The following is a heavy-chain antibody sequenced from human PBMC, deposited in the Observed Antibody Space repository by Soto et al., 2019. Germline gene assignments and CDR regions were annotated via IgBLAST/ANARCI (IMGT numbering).Heavy chain of an antibody. CDR2: INPHSGGT. V-gene: IGHV1-2*04. J-gene: IGHJ5*02. CDR1: GYTFTCYD. Sequence: QLQLVQSGAELKKPGASVTVSCKASGYTFTCYDMHWVRQAPGQGIECMGWINPHSGGTNYAEKFQGWVTMTRDTSISTAYMELSRLRSDDTAVYYCARGQRGYSYGIPVGSYWFDPWGQGTLVTVSS. D-gene: IGHD5-18*01. CDR3: ARGQRGYSYGIPVGSYWFDP.